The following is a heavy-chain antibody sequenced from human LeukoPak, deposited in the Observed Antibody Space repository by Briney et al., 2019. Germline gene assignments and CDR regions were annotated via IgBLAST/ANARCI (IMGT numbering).Heavy chain of an antibody. CDR2: VRSEEYGGTP. Sequence: PGRSLRLSCRGSGFSFGGYAVTWVRQAPGKGLQWVGFVRSEEYGGTPDYATSVKGRFTISRENSESIAYLQMNSLRTEDTAVYYCTRSLSGWTGYSDFWGQGTLVTVSS. CDR1: GFSFGGYA. J-gene: IGHJ4*02. CDR3: TRSLSGWTGYSDF. V-gene: IGHV3-49*04. D-gene: IGHD6-19*01.